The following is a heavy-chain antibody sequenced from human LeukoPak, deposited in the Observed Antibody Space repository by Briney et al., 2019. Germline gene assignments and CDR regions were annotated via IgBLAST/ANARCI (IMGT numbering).Heavy chain of an antibody. CDR2: ISSSSSTI. CDR3: ARGAAAGYFQH. Sequence: GGSLRLSCAASGFTFNNYSMNWVRQAPGKGLEWVSYISSSSSTIYYADSVKGRFTISRDNAKNSLYLQMNSLRAEDTAVYYCARGAAAGYFQHWGQGTLVTVSS. CDR1: GFTFNNYS. V-gene: IGHV3-48*04. D-gene: IGHD6-13*01. J-gene: IGHJ1*01.